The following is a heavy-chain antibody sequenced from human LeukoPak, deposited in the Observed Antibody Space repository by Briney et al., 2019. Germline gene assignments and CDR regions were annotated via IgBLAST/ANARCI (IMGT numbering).Heavy chain of an antibody. Sequence: ASVKVSCKASGGTFSSYAISWVRQAPGQGLEWMGWISAYNGNTNYAQKLQGRVTMTTDTSTSTAYMELRSLRSDDTAVYYCARDKDGYNIIDYWGQGTLVTVSS. CDR1: GGTFSSYA. D-gene: IGHD5-24*01. CDR2: ISAYNGNT. J-gene: IGHJ4*02. V-gene: IGHV1-18*01. CDR3: ARDKDGYNIIDY.